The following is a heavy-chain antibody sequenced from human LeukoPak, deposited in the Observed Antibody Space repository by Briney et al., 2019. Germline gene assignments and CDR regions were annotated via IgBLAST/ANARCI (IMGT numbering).Heavy chain of an antibody. CDR1: GGSFSGYY. J-gene: IGHJ4*02. Sequence: SETLSLTCAVYGGSFSGYYWSWIRQPPGKGLEWIGEINHSGSTNYNPSLKSRVTISVDTSKNQFPLKLSSVTAADTAVYYCASNPLGYCSGGSCYSDYWGQGTLVTVSS. CDR2: INHSGST. D-gene: IGHD2-15*01. V-gene: IGHV4-34*01. CDR3: ASNPLGYCSGGSCYSDY.